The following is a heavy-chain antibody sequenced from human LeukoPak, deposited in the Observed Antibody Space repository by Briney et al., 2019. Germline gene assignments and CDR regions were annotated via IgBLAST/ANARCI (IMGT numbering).Heavy chain of an antibody. CDR1: GVSISGSGYS. V-gene: IGHV4-30-2*01. J-gene: IGHJ5*02. D-gene: IGHD3-9*01. CDR2: IYHNGGT. CDR3: ARASSTDWYNWFDP. Sequence: SETLSLTWAVSGVSISGSGYSWSWIRQPPGKGLEWIGYIYHNGGTYYNPSLKSRVTVSLDVSRNRFSLRLTSVTAADTAVYFCARASSTDWYNWFDPWGQGILVTVSS.